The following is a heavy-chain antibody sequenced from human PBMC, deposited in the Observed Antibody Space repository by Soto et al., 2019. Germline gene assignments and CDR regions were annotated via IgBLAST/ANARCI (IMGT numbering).Heavy chain of an antibody. D-gene: IGHD2-21*02. J-gene: IGHJ6*02. CDR2: ISGSGGST. CDR1: GFTFSSYA. CDR3: ARYGAYCCGDCLHFYYYYYGMDV. V-gene: IGHV3-23*01. Sequence: GGSLRLSCAASGFTFSSYAMSWVRQAPGKGLEWVSAISGSGGSTYYADSVKGRFTISRDNSKNTLYLQMNSLRAQDTNVNYCARYGAYCCGDCLHFYYYYYGMDVWGQGTTVTVSS.